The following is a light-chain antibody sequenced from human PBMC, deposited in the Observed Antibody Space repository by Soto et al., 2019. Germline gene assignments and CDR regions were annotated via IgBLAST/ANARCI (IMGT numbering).Light chain of an antibody. Sequence: DIQMTQSPSSVSASVGDRVTITRRASQGFSTWLAWYRRKPGRAPELLIYSASSLHSGVPSRFSGSGSGTDFTLTISSLQPEDFATYYWQQANSFPRTFGGGTEVEIK. V-gene: IGKV1-12*01. CDR2: SAS. CDR1: QGFSTW. CDR3: QQANSFPRT. J-gene: IGKJ4*01.